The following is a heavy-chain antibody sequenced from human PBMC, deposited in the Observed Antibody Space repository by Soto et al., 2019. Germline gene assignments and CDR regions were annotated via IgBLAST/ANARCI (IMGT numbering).Heavy chain of an antibody. Sequence: PVGPLRLSCTASECNFSSYSMNWVRQAPGKGLEWVSYISSSSSTIYYADSVKGRFTISRDNAKNSLYLQMNSLRAEDAAVYYCARGYYDILTGPLFAFDIWGQGTMVTVSS. J-gene: IGHJ3*02. CDR3: ARGYYDILTGPLFAFDI. CDR1: ECNFSSYS. CDR2: ISSSSSTI. D-gene: IGHD3-9*01. V-gene: IGHV3-48*01.